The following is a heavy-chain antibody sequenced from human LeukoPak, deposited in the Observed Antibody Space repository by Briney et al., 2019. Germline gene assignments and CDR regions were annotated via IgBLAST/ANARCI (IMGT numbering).Heavy chain of an antibody. CDR1: GITLSNYG. CDR2: IRDRGGIT. D-gene: IGHD3-22*01. Sequence: GGSLRLSCAVSGITLSNYGMSWVRQAPGKGLEWVAGIRDRGGITNYADSVKGRFTISRDNPKNTLYLQMNSMRVEDKAVYFCAKRGVVIRVILVGFHKEAYYFDSWGQGARVTVSS. J-gene: IGHJ4*02. V-gene: IGHV3-23*01. CDR3: AKRGVVIRVILVGFHKEAYYFDS.